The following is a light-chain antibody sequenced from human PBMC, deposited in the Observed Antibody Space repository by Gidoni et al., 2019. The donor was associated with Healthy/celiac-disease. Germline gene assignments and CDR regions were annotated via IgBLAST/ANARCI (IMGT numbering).Light chain of an antibody. CDR1: QGISSY. V-gene: IGKV1-8*01. CDR3: QQYYSYPLLT. J-gene: IGKJ3*01. Sequence: AIRMTQSPSSFSASTGDRVTITCRASQGISSYLAWYQQKPGKAPKLLIYAASTLQSGVPSRFSGSGSGTDFTLTISCLQSEDFATYYCQQYYSYPLLTFGPXTKVDIK. CDR2: AAS.